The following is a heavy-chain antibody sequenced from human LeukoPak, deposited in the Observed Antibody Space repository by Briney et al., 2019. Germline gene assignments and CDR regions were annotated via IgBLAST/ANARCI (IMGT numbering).Heavy chain of an antibody. CDR1: GFTFSVSA. Sequence: GGSLKLSCAASGFTFSVSAMHWVRQASGKGLEWVGRIRSKANSYATAYAASVKGRFTIARDDSKNTAYLQMNSLKTEDTAVYYCTRWVDGSGSQFDYWGQGTLVTVSS. CDR2: IRSKANSYAT. J-gene: IGHJ4*02. V-gene: IGHV3-73*01. D-gene: IGHD3-10*01. CDR3: TRWVDGSGSQFDY.